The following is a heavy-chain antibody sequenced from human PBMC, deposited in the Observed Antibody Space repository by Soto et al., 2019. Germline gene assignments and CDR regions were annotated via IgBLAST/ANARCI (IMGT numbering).Heavy chain of an antibody. CDR3: ARASSYDFWSGYPSYYYGMDA. CDR2: INPNSGGT. D-gene: IGHD3-3*01. V-gene: IGHV1-2*02. Sequence: ASVKVSCKASGYTFTGYYMHWVRQAPGQGLEWMGWINPNSGGTNYAQKFQGRVTMTRDTSISTAYMELSRLRSDDTAVYYCARASSYDFWSGYPSYYYGMDAWGQGTTVPVS. J-gene: IGHJ6*02. CDR1: GYTFTGYY.